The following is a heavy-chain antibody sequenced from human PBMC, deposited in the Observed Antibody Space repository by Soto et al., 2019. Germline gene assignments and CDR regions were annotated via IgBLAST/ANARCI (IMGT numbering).Heavy chain of an antibody. CDR3: ARDGVTMVRGVIRRFDP. CDR1: GFTFSSYS. Sequence: GGSLRLSCAASGFTFSSYSMNWVRQAPGKGLEWVSSISSSSSYIYYADSVKGRFTISRDNAKNSLYLQMNSLRAEDTAVYYCARDGVTMVRGVIRRFDPWGQGTLVTVSS. V-gene: IGHV3-21*01. D-gene: IGHD3-10*01. CDR2: ISSSSSYI. J-gene: IGHJ5*02.